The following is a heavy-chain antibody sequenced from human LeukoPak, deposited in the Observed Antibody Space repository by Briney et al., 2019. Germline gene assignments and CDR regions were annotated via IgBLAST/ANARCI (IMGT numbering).Heavy chain of an antibody. CDR2: ISGSGGST. V-gene: IGHV3-23*01. J-gene: IGHJ4*02. CDR1: GFTSSSYA. CDR3: AKSHDSSGSDY. D-gene: IGHD3-22*01. Sequence: GGSLGLSCAASGFTSSSYAMSWVRQAPGKGLEWVSVISGSGGSTYYADSVKGRFTISRDNSKNTLYMQMNSLRAEDTAVYYCAKSHDSSGSDYWGQGALVTVSS.